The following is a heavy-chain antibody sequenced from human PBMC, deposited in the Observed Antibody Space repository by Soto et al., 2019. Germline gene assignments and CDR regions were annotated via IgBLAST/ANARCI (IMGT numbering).Heavy chain of an antibody. CDR1: GFSFSSYG. D-gene: IGHD2-8*02. Sequence: VGSLRLSCEASGFSFSSYGMSWVRRSPEKGLEWVSSISYSDGATYYADSVKGRFTISRDNSKNTLFLQMNSLRVEDTAIYYCAKLVDYWGQGTLVTVSS. CDR2: ISYSDGAT. J-gene: IGHJ4*02. CDR3: AKLVDY. V-gene: IGHV3-23*01.